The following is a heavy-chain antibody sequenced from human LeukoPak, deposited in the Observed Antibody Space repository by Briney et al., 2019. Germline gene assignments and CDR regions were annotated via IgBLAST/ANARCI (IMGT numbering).Heavy chain of an antibody. D-gene: IGHD2-21*02. J-gene: IGHJ4*02. CDR1: GFTVNTNY. Sequence: GGSLRLSCAASGFTVNTNYMSWVRQAPGKGLEWVSVIYSGGSTYYGDSVKGRFTISRDDSKNTLYLQMNSLGAEDTAVYYCARGGGAYCGSDCYRNFDYWGQGTLVTVSS. CDR3: ARGGGAYCGSDCYRNFDY. V-gene: IGHV3-66*01. CDR2: IYSGGST.